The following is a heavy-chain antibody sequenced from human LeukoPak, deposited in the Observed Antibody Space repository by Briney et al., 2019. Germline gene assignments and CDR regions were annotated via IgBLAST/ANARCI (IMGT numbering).Heavy chain of an antibody. CDR1: GGSFSGYY. J-gene: IGHJ3*02. CDR3: ARGLRTLIAARPSAFDI. V-gene: IGHV4-34*01. CDR2: INHSGST. Sequence: PSETLSLTCAVYGGSFSGYYWSWIRQPPGKGPEWFGEINHSGSTNDHPSLKSRVTISVDTSKNQFSLKLSSVTAADTAVYYCARGLRTLIAARPSAFDIWGQGTMVTVSS. D-gene: IGHD6-6*01.